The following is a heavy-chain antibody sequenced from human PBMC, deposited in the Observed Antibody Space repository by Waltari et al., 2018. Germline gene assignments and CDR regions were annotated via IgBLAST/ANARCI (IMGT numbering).Heavy chain of an antibody. D-gene: IGHD2-21*01. Sequence: QVQLHQWGAGLLQPSETLSLTCAVSGESFSGYFWSWLRRPPGKGLEWLGAIHYRGATNYRPSLKSRLSLSVDTTRKQFSMRLASVTAADTGMYFCARYGEVPPNYFFDFWGQGKLVTVSS. CDR3: ARYGEVPPNYFFDF. J-gene: IGHJ4*01. V-gene: IGHV4-34*01. CDR1: GESFSGYF. CDR2: IHYRGAT.